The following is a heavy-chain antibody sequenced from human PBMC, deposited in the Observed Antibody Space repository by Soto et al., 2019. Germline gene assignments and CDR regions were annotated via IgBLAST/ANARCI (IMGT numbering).Heavy chain of an antibody. J-gene: IGHJ4*03. V-gene: IGHV1-46*03. CDR1: GNTFANYY. CDR3: ARGPLLLGGGPFDS. D-gene: IGHD3-10*01. Sequence: GASVKVSCKASGNTFANYYIHWVRQAPGQGLEWLGIINRSGGSTSYAQKFQGRVTMTRDTSTSIVSMELSSLTSEDTAIYYCARGPLLLGGGPFDSWGQGTVVTVSS. CDR2: INRSGGST.